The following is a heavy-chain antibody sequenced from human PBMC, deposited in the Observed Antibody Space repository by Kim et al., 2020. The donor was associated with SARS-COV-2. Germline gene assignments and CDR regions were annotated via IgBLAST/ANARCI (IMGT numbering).Heavy chain of an antibody. V-gene: IGHV3-11*01. J-gene: IGHJ4*02. CDR2: ISVSGGTI. Sequence: GGSLRLSCAASGFTFTDYYMTWIRQAPGKGLEWLSDISVSGGTINYADSVKGRFTISRDNSKHSVYLQMNSLRADDTAIYYCARGPGDYWGQGTLVTVSS. CDR1: GFTFTDYY. CDR3: ARGPGDY.